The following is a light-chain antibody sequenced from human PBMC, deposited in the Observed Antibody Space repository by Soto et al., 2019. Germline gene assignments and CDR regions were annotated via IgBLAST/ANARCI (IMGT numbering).Light chain of an antibody. CDR3: QQRSNWLT. V-gene: IGKV3-11*01. J-gene: IGKJ4*01. CDR2: DAS. Sequence: EIVLTQSPATLSLSPGARATLSCRASQSVSRYFAWYQQKPGQAPRLLIYDASNRATGIPARFSGSGSGTDFTLTISSLEPEDFAVYYCQQRSNWLTFGGGTKVEIK. CDR1: QSVSRY.